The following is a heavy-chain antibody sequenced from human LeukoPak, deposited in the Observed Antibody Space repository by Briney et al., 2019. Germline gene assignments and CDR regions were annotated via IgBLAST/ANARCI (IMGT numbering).Heavy chain of an antibody. Sequence: GGSLRLPRTASGFTFSNYAMSWVRQAPGKGLEWVGFIRSKAYGETADYAASVKGRFTISRDDSKAIAYLQMNSLKTEDTAVYHCTRDRGAYNLYDYWGQGTLVTVSS. CDR2: IRSKAYGETA. CDR3: TRDRGAYNLYDY. D-gene: IGHD1-1*01. CDR1: GFTFSNYA. J-gene: IGHJ4*02. V-gene: IGHV3-49*04.